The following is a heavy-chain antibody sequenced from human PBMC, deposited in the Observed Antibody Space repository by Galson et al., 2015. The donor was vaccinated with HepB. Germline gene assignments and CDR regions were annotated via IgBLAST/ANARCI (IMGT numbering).Heavy chain of an antibody. D-gene: IGHD4-23*01. CDR1: GFTFSFYW. J-gene: IGHJ4*02. V-gene: IGHV3-74*01. CDR3: ARPYGGNYHFDY. Sequence: SLRLSCAASGFTFSFYWMHWVRQAPRKGLVWVSRINNDGTTTNYADSVKGRFTISRDNAKNTLYLQMNSLRAEDTAVYYCARPYGGNYHFDYWGQGPLVTVSS. CDR2: INNDGTTT.